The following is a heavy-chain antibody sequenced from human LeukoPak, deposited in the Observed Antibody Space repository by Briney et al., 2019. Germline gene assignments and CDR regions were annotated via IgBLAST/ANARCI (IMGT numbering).Heavy chain of an antibody. CDR2: ISSGSSTI. D-gene: IGHD1-1*01. CDR3: ARARNEDY. Sequence: GGSLRLSCAASGFTFSSYSMNWVRQAPGKGLEWVSYISSGSSTIYYADSVKGRFTISRDNAKNSLYLQMNSLRAEDTAVYYCARARNEDYWGPGTLVTVSS. V-gene: IGHV3-48*01. J-gene: IGHJ4*02. CDR1: GFTFSSYS.